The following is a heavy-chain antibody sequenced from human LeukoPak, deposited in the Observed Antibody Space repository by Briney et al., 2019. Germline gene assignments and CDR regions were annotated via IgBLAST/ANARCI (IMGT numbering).Heavy chain of an antibody. CDR3: AKVRYSGYGADYFDY. CDR1: GFTFSSYA. D-gene: IGHD5-12*01. Sequence: PGASLRLSCAASGFTFSSYAMSWVRQAPGKGLERVSAISGSGGNTYYADSVKGRFTISRDNSKNTLYLQMNSLRAEDTAVYYCAKVRYSGYGADYFDYWGQGTLVTVSS. CDR2: ISGSGGNT. V-gene: IGHV3-23*01. J-gene: IGHJ4*02.